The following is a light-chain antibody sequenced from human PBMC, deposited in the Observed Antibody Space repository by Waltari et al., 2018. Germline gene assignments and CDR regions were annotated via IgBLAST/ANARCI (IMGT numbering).Light chain of an antibody. CDR2: DAS. V-gene: IGKV3-11*01. J-gene: IGKJ1*01. CDR3: QQRSKWPPT. Sequence: EIVLTQSPVTLSLSPGERATLSCRASQIVGNFLVWYQQRPGRAPRLLIYDASNRATGIPARFSGSGSGTEFTLTITALEPEDFALYFCQQRSKWPPTFGQGTKVEIK. CDR1: QIVGNF.